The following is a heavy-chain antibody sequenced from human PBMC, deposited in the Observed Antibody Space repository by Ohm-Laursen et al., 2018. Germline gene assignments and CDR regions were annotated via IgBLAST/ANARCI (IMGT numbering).Heavy chain of an antibody. CDR1: GGSISNQY. V-gene: IGHV4-59*11. CDR2: IYHSGST. D-gene: IGHD6-13*01. Sequence: SETLSLTCTVSGGSISNQYWNWVRQSPGKGLEWIGYIYHSGSTNYNPSLKSRVTISVDTSKNQFSLKLSSVTAADTAVYYCASSGSPSRAWYSFDSWGQGTLVTVSS. J-gene: IGHJ4*02. CDR3: ASSGSPSRAWYSFDS.